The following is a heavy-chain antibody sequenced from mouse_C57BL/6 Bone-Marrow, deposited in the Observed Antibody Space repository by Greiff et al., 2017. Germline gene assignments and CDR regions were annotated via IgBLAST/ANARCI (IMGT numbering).Heavy chain of an antibody. CDR3: AISPLLYDYDAPFAY. CDR2: INPSTGGT. J-gene: IGHJ3*01. Sequence: EVKVVESGPELVKPGASVKISCKACGYSFTGYYMNWVKQSPEKSLEWIGEINPSTGGTTYNQKFKAKATLTVDKSSSTAYMQLKSLTSEDSAVYYCAISPLLYDYDAPFAYWGQGTLVTVSA. CDR1: GYSFTGYY. D-gene: IGHD2-4*01. V-gene: IGHV1-42*01.